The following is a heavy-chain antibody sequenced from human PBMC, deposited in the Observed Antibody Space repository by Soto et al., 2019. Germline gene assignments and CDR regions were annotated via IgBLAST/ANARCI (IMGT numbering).Heavy chain of an antibody. D-gene: IGHD2-15*01. CDR1: GFTFSSYG. CDR3: AKDYCSGGSCFYNWFDP. Sequence: PGGSLRLSCAASGFTFSSYGMHWVRQAPGKGLEWVAVISYDGSNKYYADSVKGRFTISRDNSKNTLYLQMNSLRAEDTAVYYCAKDYCSGGSCFYNWFDPWGQGTLVTVSS. V-gene: IGHV3-30*18. CDR2: ISYDGSNK. J-gene: IGHJ5*02.